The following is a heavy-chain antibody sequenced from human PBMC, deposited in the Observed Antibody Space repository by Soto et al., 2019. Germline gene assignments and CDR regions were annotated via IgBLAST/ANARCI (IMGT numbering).Heavy chain of an antibody. Sequence: SVKVSCKASGGTFSSYAISWVRQAPGQGLEWMGGIIPIFGTANYAQKFQGRVTITADESTSTAYMELSSLTSDDTAVYYCARGRGGYCSGGICYRFLDPWGQGTLVTVSS. J-gene: IGHJ5*02. CDR1: GGTFSSYA. CDR2: IIPIFGTA. CDR3: ARGRGGYCSGGICYRFLDP. D-gene: IGHD2-15*01. V-gene: IGHV1-69*13.